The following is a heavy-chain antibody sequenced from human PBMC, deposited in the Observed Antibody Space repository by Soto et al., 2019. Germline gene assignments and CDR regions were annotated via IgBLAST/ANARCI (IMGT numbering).Heavy chain of an antibody. D-gene: IGHD4-17*01. V-gene: IGHV1-69*02. Sequence: QVQLVQSGAEVKKPGSSVKVSCKASGGTFSSYTISWVRQAPGQGLEWMGRILPILGIANYAQKFQGRVTITADKSTSTAYMELSSLRSEDTAVYYWAGAVYGDAFDIWGQGTMVTFSS. J-gene: IGHJ3*02. CDR2: ILPILGIA. CDR3: AGAVYGDAFDI. CDR1: GGTFSSYT.